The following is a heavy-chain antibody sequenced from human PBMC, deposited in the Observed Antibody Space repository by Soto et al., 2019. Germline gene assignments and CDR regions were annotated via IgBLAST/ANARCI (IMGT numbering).Heavy chain of an antibody. Sequence: QVQLQQWGAGLLKPSETLSLTCAVYGGSFSGYYWSWIRQPPGKGLEWIGEINHSGSTNYNPSLNSRGTISVDTSKNQFSLKLSSVTAADTAVYYCARGGIAERVDYWGQGTLVTVSS. CDR2: INHSGST. CDR3: ARGGIAERVDY. CDR1: GGSFSGYY. V-gene: IGHV4-34*01. J-gene: IGHJ4*02.